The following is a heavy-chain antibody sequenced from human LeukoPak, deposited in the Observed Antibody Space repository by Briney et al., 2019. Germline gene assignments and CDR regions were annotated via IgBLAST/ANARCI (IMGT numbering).Heavy chain of an antibody. D-gene: IGHD4-23*01. Sequence: NASETLSLTCTVSGGPISSYYWSWIRQPPGKGLEWIGYIYNSGSTNFNPSLKSRVTISVDTSKNQFSLKLSSVTAADTAVYYCARDSGGYSGGLNYWGQGTLVTVSS. CDR3: ARDSGGYSGGLNY. CDR2: IYNSGST. CDR1: GGPISSYY. J-gene: IGHJ4*02. V-gene: IGHV4-59*01.